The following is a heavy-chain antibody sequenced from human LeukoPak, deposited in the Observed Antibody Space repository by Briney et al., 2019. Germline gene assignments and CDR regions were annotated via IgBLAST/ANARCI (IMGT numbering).Heavy chain of an antibody. CDR3: ARDKKVRGYDGMDV. CDR1: GGSISSHY. D-gene: IGHD3-10*01. V-gene: IGHV4-4*07. Sequence: PSETLSLTCTVSGGSISSHYWSWIRQPAGKGLEWIGRIYTSGSTNYNPSLKSRVTMSVDTSKNQFSLKLSSVTAADTAVYYCARDKKVRGYDGMDVWGQGTTVTVSS. CDR2: IYTSGST. J-gene: IGHJ6*02.